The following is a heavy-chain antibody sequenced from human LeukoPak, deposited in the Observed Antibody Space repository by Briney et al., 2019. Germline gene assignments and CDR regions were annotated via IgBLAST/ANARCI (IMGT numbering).Heavy chain of an antibody. V-gene: IGHV3-23*01. Sequence: PGGSLRLSCAASGFTFSSYAMSGVRQAPGKGLEWVSAIGGSGGSTYYAASVKGRFTISRDNSKNTMYLQMNSLRAEDTAVYHCAKDRVIRVVTSFEYWGQGTLVTVSS. CDR1: GFTFSSYA. CDR3: AKDRVIRVVTSFEY. J-gene: IGHJ4*02. CDR2: IGGSGGST. D-gene: IGHD3-10*01.